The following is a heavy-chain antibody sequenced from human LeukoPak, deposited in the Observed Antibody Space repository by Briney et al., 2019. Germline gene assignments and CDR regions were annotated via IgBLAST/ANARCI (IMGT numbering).Heavy chain of an antibody. CDR3: AKILTDGFCSGYYPWADYYYYYYMDG. D-gene: IGHD3-3*01. Sequence: GGSLRLSCAPSGFTFSSYAMSWVRQAPGRGLEWVSSISGSGGSTYYADSVKGRFTNSRDNSKSTLYLQMNSMTAEDTAVYYCAKILTDGFCSGYYPWADYYYYYYMDGWGKGTTVTVSS. CDR1: GFTFSSYA. CDR2: ISGSGGST. V-gene: IGHV3-23*01. J-gene: IGHJ6*03.